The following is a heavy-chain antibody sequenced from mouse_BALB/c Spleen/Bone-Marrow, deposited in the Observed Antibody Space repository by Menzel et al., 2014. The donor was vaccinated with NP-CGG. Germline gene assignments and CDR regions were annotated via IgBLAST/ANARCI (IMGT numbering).Heavy chain of an antibody. Sequence: KQSGSELVRPGASVKLSCKASGYTFTSYWMHWVKQRPGQGLGWIGNIYPGSGSTNYDEKFKSKATLTVDTSSSTAYMQLSSLTSEDSAVYYCTRRYEIYYAMDYWGQGTSVTVSS. D-gene: IGHD2-14*01. CDR2: IYPGSGST. CDR1: GYTFTSYW. CDR3: TRRYEIYYAMDY. J-gene: IGHJ4*01. V-gene: IGHV1S22*01.